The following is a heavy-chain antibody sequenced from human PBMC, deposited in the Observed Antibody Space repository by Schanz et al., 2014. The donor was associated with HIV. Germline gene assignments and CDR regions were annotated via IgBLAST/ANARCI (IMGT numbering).Heavy chain of an antibody. CDR3: LKDDYVRGTTYAMDV. D-gene: IGHD3-16*01. CDR2: ISSDGGHS. J-gene: IGHJ6*02. V-gene: IGHV3-43*01. CDR1: GFTFTDYS. Sequence: EVHLVESGGVVVQPGGSLRLACAVSGFTFTDYSLHWVRQAPGKGLEWLSVISSDGGHSYYADSVKGRFTISRDNARNTLYLQMNSLRAEDTAVYYCLKDDYVRGTTYAMDVWGQGTTVTVSS.